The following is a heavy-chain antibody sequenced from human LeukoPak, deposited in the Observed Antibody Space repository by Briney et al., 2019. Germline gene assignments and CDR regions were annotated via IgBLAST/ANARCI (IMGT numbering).Heavy chain of an antibody. V-gene: IGHV1-2*02. J-gene: IGHJ4*02. CDR1: GYTFTGYY. CDR2: INPNSGGT. Sequence: ASVKVSCKASGYTFTGYYMHWVRQAPGQGLEWMGWINPNSGGTNYAQKFQGRVTMTRDSSISTAYMELSRLRSDDTAVYYCARSPSGWYYFDCWGQGTLVTVSS. D-gene: IGHD6-19*01. CDR3: ARSPSGWYYFDC.